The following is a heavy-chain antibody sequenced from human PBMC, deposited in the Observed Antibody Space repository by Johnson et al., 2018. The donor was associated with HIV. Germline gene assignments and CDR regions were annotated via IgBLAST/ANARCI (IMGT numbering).Heavy chain of an antibody. D-gene: IGHD6-19*01. V-gene: IGHV3-23*04. Sequence: VQLVESGGGLVQPGGSLRLSCAASGFTFSSYAMSWVRQAPGKGLEWVSAISGSGGSTYYADSVKGRLPISRDNSKNTLSLQMDSLRPEDTAVYYCARDPAYSSTWEGAFDVWGQGTMVTVSS. CDR1: GFTFSSYA. CDR2: ISGSGGST. CDR3: ARDPAYSSTWEGAFDV. J-gene: IGHJ3*01.